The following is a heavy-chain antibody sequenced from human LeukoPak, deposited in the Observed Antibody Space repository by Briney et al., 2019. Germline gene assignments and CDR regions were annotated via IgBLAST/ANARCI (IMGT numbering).Heavy chain of an antibody. Sequence: PSQTLSLTCTVSGGSISSGSYYWSWIRQPAGKGLEWIGRIYTSGSTNYNPSLKSRVTISVDTSKNQFSLKLSSVIAADTAVYYCARDVGVKGSSSSLLDPWGQGTLVTVSS. J-gene: IGHJ5*02. V-gene: IGHV4-61*02. CDR3: ARDVGVKGSSSSLLDP. CDR1: GGSISSGSYY. D-gene: IGHD6-13*01. CDR2: IYTSGST.